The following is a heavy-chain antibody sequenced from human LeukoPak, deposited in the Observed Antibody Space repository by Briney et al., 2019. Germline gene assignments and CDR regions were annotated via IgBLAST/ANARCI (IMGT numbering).Heavy chain of an antibody. D-gene: IGHD2-8*01. CDR2: IYYSGST. V-gene: IGHV4-61*05. Sequence: SETLSLTCTVSGGSISSSSYYWGWIRQPPGKGLEWIGYIYYSGSTNYNPSLKSRVTISVDTSKNQFSLKLSSVTAADTAVYYCARGNGRYYYYMDVWGKGTTVTISS. CDR3: ARGNGRYYYYMDV. J-gene: IGHJ6*03. CDR1: GGSISSSSYY.